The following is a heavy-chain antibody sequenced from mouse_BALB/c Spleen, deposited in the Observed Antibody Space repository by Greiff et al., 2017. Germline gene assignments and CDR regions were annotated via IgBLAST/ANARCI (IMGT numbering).Heavy chain of an antibody. D-gene: IGHD2-10*02. CDR1: GFNIKDYY. V-gene: IGHV14-4*02. CDR2: IDPENGDT. J-gene: IGHJ4*01. CDR3: NANKYGNYDYYAMDY. Sequence: EVKLQESGAELVRSGASVKLSCTASGFNIKDYYMHWVKQRPEQGLEWIGWIDPENGDTEYAPKFQGKATMTADTSSNTAYLQLSSLTSEDTAVYYCNANKYGNYDYYAMDYWGQGTSVTVSS.